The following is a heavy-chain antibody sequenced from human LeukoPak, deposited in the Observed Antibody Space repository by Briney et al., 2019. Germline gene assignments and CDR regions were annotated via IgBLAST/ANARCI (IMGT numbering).Heavy chain of an antibody. CDR3: ARDYYGSGSYYNWFDP. CDR1: GYSISSTYY. CDR2: IYHSGSA. V-gene: IGHV4-38-2*02. J-gene: IGHJ5*02. D-gene: IGHD3-10*01. Sequence: SETLSLTCTVSGYSISSTYYWGWIRQPPGKGLEWIGSIYHSGSAYYNPSLESRVTISVDTSKNQFSLKLSSVTAADTAVYYCARDYYGSGSYYNWFDPWGQGTLVTVSS.